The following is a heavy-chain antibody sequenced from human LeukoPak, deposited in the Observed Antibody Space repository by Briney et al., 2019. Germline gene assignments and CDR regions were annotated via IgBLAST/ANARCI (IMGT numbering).Heavy chain of an antibody. CDR3: ARSYGSGYLDY. CDR1: GYTFTGYY. V-gene: IGHV1-2*02. J-gene: IGHJ4*02. D-gene: IGHD3-10*01. CDR2: INPNSGGT. Sequence: ASVKVSCKASGYTFTGYYMHWVRQAPGQGLEWMGWINPNSGGTNYAQKFQGRVTMTRDTSISTAYMELSSLRSEDTAVYYCARSYGSGYLDYWGQGMLVTVSS.